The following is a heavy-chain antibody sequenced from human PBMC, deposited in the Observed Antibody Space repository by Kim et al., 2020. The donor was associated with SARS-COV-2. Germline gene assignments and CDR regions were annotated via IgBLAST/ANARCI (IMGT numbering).Heavy chain of an antibody. CDR2: ISFDGSGT. V-gene: IGHV3-30*04. D-gene: IGHD4-4*01. CDR3: ARPRTTVTGDAFDR. Sequence: GGSLRLSCAVSGFSFSSFAMHWVRQAPGKGLEWVALISFDGSGTYYADSVKGRFIISRDNSKSMLYVEMNSLRSEDTAVYYCARPRTTVTGDAFDRWGPGTMVTVSA. CDR1: GFSFSSFA. J-gene: IGHJ3*01.